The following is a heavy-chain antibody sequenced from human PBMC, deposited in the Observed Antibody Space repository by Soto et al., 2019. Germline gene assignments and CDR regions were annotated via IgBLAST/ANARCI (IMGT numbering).Heavy chain of an antibody. Sequence: SETLSLTCTVSGGSISTYYWSWIRQPPGKGLQWIGYIYYSGSTNYNPSLKSRVTISVDTSKNQFSLKLSSVTATDTALYFCARDAYGDLDALDIRGQGTLVTVS. CDR2: IYYSGST. J-gene: IGHJ3*02. CDR3: ARDAYGDLDALDI. CDR1: GGSISTYY. V-gene: IGHV4-59*12. D-gene: IGHD4-17*01.